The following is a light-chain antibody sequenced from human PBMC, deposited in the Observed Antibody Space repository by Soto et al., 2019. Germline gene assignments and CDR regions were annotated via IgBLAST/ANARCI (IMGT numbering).Light chain of an antibody. CDR1: QSINGR. CDR3: QQYKVYPYT. V-gene: IGKV1-5*01. CDR2: DVS. J-gene: IGKJ2*01. Sequence: DIRMTQSPSTLSASIGARVTITSRASQSINGRLAWYQQKPGRPPKLLIYDVSFLESGVPSRFSGSGSGTDFNLTIGSLRPDDFATFYCQQYKVYPYTFGQGTRLDIQ.